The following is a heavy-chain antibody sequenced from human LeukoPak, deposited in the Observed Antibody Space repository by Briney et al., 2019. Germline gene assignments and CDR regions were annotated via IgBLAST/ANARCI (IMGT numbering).Heavy chain of an antibody. D-gene: IGHD5-12*01. V-gene: IGHV1-8*01. CDR2: MNPNSGNT. Sequence: ASVKVSCKASGYTFTSYEINWVRQATGQGLEWMGWMNPNSGNTGYAQKFQGRVTITRNTSISTAYMELSSLRSEDAAVYYCARGVVLAGKWGYDWGAYNWFDPWGQGTLVTVSS. CDR3: ARGVVLAGKWGYDWGAYNWFDP. CDR1: GYTFTSYE. J-gene: IGHJ5*02.